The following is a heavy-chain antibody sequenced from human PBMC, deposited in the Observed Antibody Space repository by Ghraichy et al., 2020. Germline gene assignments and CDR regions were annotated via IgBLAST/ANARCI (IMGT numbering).Heavy chain of an antibody. Sequence: SQTLSLTCTVSGGSISSGSYYWSWIRQPAGKGLEWIGRIYTSGSTNYNPSLKSRVTISVDTSKNQFSLKLSSVTAADTAVYYCARVRRGGNWFDPWGQGTLVTVSS. CDR3: ARVRRGGNWFDP. J-gene: IGHJ5*02. CDR2: IYTSGST. CDR1: GGSISSGSYY. V-gene: IGHV4-61*02. D-gene: IGHD3-10*01.